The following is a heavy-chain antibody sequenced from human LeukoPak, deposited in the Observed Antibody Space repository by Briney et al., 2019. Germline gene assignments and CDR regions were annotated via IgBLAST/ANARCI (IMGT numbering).Heavy chain of an antibody. J-gene: IGHJ4*02. CDR2: IYHSGST. CDR3: AREGTNEFDY. V-gene: IGHV4-38-2*02. Sequence: SETLSLTCTVSGYSISSGYYWGWIRQPPGKGLEWIGSIYHSGSTYYNPSLKSRVTISVDTSKNQFSLKLSSVTAADTAVYYCAREGTNEFDYWGQGTLVTVSS. CDR1: GYSISSGYY. D-gene: IGHD2-8*01.